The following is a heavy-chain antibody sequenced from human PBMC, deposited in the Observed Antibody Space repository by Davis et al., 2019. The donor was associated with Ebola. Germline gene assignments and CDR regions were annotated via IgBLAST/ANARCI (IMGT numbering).Heavy chain of an antibody. V-gene: IGHV4-59*12. CDR1: GGSISSYY. CDR3: ARLGLGRGSSSGVTLFDY. J-gene: IGHJ4*02. Sequence: PGGSLRLSCTVSGGSISSYYWSWIRQPPGKGLEWIGYIYYSGSTNYNPSLKSRVTISVDTSKNQFSLKLSSVTAADTAVYYCARLGLGRGSSSGVTLFDYWGQGTLVTVSS. D-gene: IGHD6-6*01. CDR2: IYYSGST.